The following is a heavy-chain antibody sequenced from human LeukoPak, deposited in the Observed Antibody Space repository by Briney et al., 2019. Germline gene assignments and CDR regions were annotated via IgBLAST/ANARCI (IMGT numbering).Heavy chain of an antibody. CDR1: GFAFSSYW. CDR3: ARDAGSGSYLMEYYFDY. Sequence: GGSLGLSCAASGFAFSSYWMSWVRQAPGKGLEWVANIKQDGSEKYYVDSVKGRFTISRDNAKDSLYLQMNSLRAEDTAVYYCARDAGSGSYLMEYYFDYWGQGTLVTVSS. V-gene: IGHV3-7*01. CDR2: IKQDGSEK. J-gene: IGHJ4*02. D-gene: IGHD3-10*01.